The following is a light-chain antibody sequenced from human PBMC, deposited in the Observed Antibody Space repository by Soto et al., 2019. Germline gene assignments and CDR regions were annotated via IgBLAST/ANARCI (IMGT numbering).Light chain of an antibody. J-gene: IGLJ2*01. Sequence: QSVLTQPPSASGTPGQRVTISCSGSSSNIGSKYVYWYQQLPGTAPKLLMYRNNQRPSGVPDRFSGSKSGTSASLAISGLRSEDEADYSCAAWDAGVSGPAFGGGTKLTLL. CDR1: SSNIGSKY. V-gene: IGLV1-47*01. CDR3: AAWDAGVSGPA. CDR2: RNN.